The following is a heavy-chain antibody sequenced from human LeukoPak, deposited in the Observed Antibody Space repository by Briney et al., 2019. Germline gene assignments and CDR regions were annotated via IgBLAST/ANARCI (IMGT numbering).Heavy chain of an antibody. J-gene: IGHJ4*02. CDR3: ARASITMVRGVNGNFDY. CDR2: IIPIFGTA. CDR1: GGTFSSYA. V-gene: IGHV1-69*05. Sequence: SVKVSCKASGGTFSSYAISWVRQAPGQGLEWMGGIIPIFGTANYAQRLQGRVTITTDESTSTAYMELSSLRSEDTAVYYCARASITMVRGVNGNFDYWGQGTLVTVSS. D-gene: IGHD3-10*01.